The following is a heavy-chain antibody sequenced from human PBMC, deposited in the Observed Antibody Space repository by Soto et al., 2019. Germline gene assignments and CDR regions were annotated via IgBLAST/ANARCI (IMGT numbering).Heavy chain of an antibody. CDR3: ARAGVAYCGGDCLGILDC. D-gene: IGHD2-21*02. Sequence: SGTLSLTCNVPSISISGYYWRWVRQPPGKGLEWIGYIYYSGSTKYNPSLKSRVTISVDTSKSQFSLKLSSVTAADSAVYYFARAGVAYCGGDCLGILDCWGQGTLVTVS. J-gene: IGHJ4*02. CDR2: IYYSGST. V-gene: IGHV4-59*01. CDR1: SISISGYY.